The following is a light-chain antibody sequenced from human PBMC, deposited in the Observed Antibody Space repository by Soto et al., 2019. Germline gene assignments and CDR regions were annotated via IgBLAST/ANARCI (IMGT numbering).Light chain of an antibody. CDR3: QQRSNWPLFT. Sequence: EIVLTQSPATLSLSPGERATRSCRASQSVSSYLAWYQQKPGQAPRLLIYEASNRATGIPARFSGSGSGTDFNLTISRLEPEDFAVYYCQQRSNWPLFTFGPGTKVDI. CDR2: EAS. CDR1: QSVSSY. J-gene: IGKJ3*01. V-gene: IGKV3-11*01.